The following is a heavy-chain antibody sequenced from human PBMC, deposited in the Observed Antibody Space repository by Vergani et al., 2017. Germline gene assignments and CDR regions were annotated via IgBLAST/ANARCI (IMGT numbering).Heavy chain of an antibody. Sequence: EVQLVESGGGLVQPGGSLRLSCAASGFTFSSYWMHWVRQAPGKGLVWVANIKQDGSEKYYVDSVKGRFTISRDNAKNSLYLQMNSLRAEDTAVYYCARDGDVDIVATIDYYYGMDVWGQGTTVTVSS. V-gene: IGHV3-7*01. J-gene: IGHJ6*02. CDR3: ARDGDVDIVATIDYYYGMDV. CDR1: GFTFSSYW. D-gene: IGHD5-12*01. CDR2: IKQDGSEK.